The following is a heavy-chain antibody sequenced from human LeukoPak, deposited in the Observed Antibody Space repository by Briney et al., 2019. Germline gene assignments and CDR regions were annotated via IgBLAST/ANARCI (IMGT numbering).Heavy chain of an antibody. V-gene: IGHV4-4*07. CDR1: GGSISNLY. Sequence: SETLSLTCSVSGGSISNLYLSWIRQPAGKGLEWIGRIYTSGSTNYNPSLKSRVTMSVDTSKNQFSLKLSSVTAADTAVYYCAGGRGHYYYYYMDVWGKGTTVTISS. J-gene: IGHJ6*03. CDR2: IYTSGST. D-gene: IGHD3-16*01. CDR3: AGGRGHYYYYYMDV.